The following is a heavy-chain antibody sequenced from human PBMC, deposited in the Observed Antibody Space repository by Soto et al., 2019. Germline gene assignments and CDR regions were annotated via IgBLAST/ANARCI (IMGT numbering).Heavy chain of an antibody. CDR3: AKHPLGSLRSVDV. V-gene: IGHV3-23*01. CDR2: ISDSGGHT. CDR1: GLTFSTYV. Sequence: EVQLLESGGGLVQPGGSLRLSCEVSGLTFSTYVLSWVRQAPGKGLEWVSVISDSGGHTFYADSVRGRFTISRDNSKNTLSLQMNSLRAEDTAVYYCAKHPLGSLRSVDVWGKGTTVTVSS. D-gene: IGHD2-21*02. J-gene: IGHJ6*04.